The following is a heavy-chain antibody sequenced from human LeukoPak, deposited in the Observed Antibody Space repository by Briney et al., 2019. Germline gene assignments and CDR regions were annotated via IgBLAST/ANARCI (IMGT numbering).Heavy chain of an antibody. CDR1: GGSFSGHY. CDR3: AKDLGYCSSTSCYNRYFQH. V-gene: IGHV3-23*01. CDR2: ISGSGGST. J-gene: IGHJ1*01. Sequence: PSETLSLTCAVYGGSFSGHYWSWIRQPPGKGLEWVSAISGSGGSTYYADSVKGRVTISRDNSKNTLYLQMNSLRAEDTAVYYCAKDLGYCSSTSCYNRYFQHWGQGTLVTVSS. D-gene: IGHD2-2*02.